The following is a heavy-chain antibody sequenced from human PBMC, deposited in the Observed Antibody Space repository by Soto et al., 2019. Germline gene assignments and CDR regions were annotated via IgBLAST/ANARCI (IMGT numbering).Heavy chain of an antibody. D-gene: IGHD3-10*01. CDR1: GFTFSSYE. CDR3: ARVPPLYYYGSGGYRAFDI. CDR2: ISSSGSTI. Sequence: EVQLVESGGGLVQPGGSLRLSCAASGFTFSSYEMNWVRQAPGKGLEWVSYISSSGSTIYYADSVKGRFTVSRDNAKNSLYLQMNSLRAEDTAVYYCARVPPLYYYGSGGYRAFDIWGQGTMVTVSS. J-gene: IGHJ3*02. V-gene: IGHV3-48*03.